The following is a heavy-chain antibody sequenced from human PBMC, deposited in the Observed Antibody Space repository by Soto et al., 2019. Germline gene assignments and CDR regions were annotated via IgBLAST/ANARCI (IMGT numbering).Heavy chain of an antibody. V-gene: IGHV1-46*01. J-gene: IGHJ4*02. CDR3: ARDQDGDYALDY. CDR1: GYIFGDYY. CDR2: ISPSGITS. D-gene: IGHD4-17*01. Sequence: QVQLLQSGAEMRKPGASVKVSCKASGYIFGDYYIHWVRQAPGQGPEWMGIISPSGITSTYAQKFQGRVTMTKDTSTTTVYMELSSLTSDDTAVYYCARDQDGDYALDYWGQGTLVTVSS.